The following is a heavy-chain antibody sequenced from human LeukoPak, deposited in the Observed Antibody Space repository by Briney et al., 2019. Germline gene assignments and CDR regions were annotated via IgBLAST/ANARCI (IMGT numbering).Heavy chain of an antibody. V-gene: IGHV4-61*01. J-gene: IGHJ4*02. CDR1: GGSVSSYCYY. CDR3: ARERDSGSYYSFDY. D-gene: IGHD1-26*01. CDR2: IYCSGST. Sequence: SETLSLTCTVSGGSVSSYCYYWIWLPQPPGKGLVWFMYIYCSGSTNYNPSLKSRVTISVDTSKNQFSLKLSSVTAADTAVYYCARERDSGSYYSFDYWGQGTLVTVSS.